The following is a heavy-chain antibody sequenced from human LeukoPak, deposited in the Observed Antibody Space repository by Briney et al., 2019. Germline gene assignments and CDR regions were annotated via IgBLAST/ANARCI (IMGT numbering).Heavy chain of an antibody. D-gene: IGHD1-1*01. Sequence: GGSLRPSCAASGFTFSSYAMHWVRQAPGKGLEWVAVISYDGSNKYYADSVKGRFTISRDNSKNTLYLQMNSLRAEDTAVYYCARDGLEPPHAFDIWGQGTMVTVSS. J-gene: IGHJ3*02. CDR2: ISYDGSNK. CDR1: GFTFSSYA. CDR3: ARDGLEPPHAFDI. V-gene: IGHV3-30*04.